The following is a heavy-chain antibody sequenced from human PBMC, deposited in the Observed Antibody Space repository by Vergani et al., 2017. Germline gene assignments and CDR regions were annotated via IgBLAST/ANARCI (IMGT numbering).Heavy chain of an antibody. CDR3: ARGRRDSSGYYYDYYYYYMDV. J-gene: IGHJ6*03. Sequence: QVQLVQSGAEVKKPGASVKVSCKASGYTFTSYGISWVRQAPGQGLEWMGWISAYNGNTNYAQKLQGRVTMTTDTSTSTAYKELRSLRSDDTAVYYCARGRRDSSGYYYDYYYYYMDVWGKGTTVTVSS. CDR1: GYTFTSYG. D-gene: IGHD3-22*01. V-gene: IGHV1-18*04. CDR2: ISAYNGNT.